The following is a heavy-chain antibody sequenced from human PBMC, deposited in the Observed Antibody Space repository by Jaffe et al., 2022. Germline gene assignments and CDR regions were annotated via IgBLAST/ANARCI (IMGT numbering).Heavy chain of an antibody. J-gene: IGHJ5*02. CDR3: ARAELLWFRDRWGRGRFDP. D-gene: IGHD3-10*01. Sequence: QVQLQQWGAGLLKPSETLSLTCAVYGGSFSGYYWSWIRQPPGKGLEWIGEINHSGSTNYNPSLKSRVTISVDTSKNQFSLKLSSVTAADTAVYYCARAELLWFRDRWGRGRFDPWGQGTLVTVSS. CDR2: INHSGST. V-gene: IGHV4-34*01. CDR1: GGSFSGYY.